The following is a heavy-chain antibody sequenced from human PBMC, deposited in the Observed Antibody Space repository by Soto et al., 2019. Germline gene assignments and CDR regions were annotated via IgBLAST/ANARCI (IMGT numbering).Heavy chain of an antibody. D-gene: IGHD4-17*01. Sequence: ASVKVSCKASGYTFTSYYMHWVRQAPGQGLEWMGIINPSGGSTSYAQKFQGRVTMTRDTSTSTVYMELSSLRSEDTAVYYCARDPTPPDYDYGDRGRVGGYYYYGMDVWGQGTTVTVSS. CDR1: GYTFTSYY. J-gene: IGHJ6*02. CDR3: ARDPTPPDYDYGDRGRVGGYYYYGMDV. CDR2: INPSGGST. V-gene: IGHV1-46*01.